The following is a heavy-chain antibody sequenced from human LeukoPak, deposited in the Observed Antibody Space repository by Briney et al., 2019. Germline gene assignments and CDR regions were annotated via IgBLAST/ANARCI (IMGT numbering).Heavy chain of an antibody. CDR3: ARDGYGNNYMDV. D-gene: IGHD1/OR15-1a*01. Sequence: GGSLRLSCAASGFTVSSNFMGWVRQAPGKGLEWVSVIYSGGTTYYADSVKGRFTISRDNSRNTLYLQMNSLRAEDTAVYYCARDGYGNNYMDVWGKGTTVTVSS. CDR2: IYSGGTT. J-gene: IGHJ6*03. CDR1: GFTVSSNF. V-gene: IGHV3-53*01.